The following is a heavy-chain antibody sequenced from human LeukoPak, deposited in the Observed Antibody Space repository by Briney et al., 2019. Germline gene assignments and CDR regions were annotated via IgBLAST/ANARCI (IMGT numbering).Heavy chain of an antibody. CDR1: GGSFSGYY. V-gene: IGHV4-34*01. Sequence: PSETLSLTCAVYGGSFSGYYWSWLRQPPGKGLEWLGEINHSGSTNYNPSLKSRVTISVDTSKNQFSLKLSSVTAADTAVYYCARGRGYCSSTSCPQGYYYGMDVWGKGTTVTVSS. J-gene: IGHJ6*04. D-gene: IGHD2-2*01. CDR2: INHSGST. CDR3: ARGRGYCSSTSCPQGYYYGMDV.